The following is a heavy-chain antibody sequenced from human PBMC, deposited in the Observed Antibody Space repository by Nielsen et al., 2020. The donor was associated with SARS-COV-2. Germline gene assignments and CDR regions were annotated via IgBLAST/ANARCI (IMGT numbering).Heavy chain of an antibody. D-gene: IGHD3-9*01. CDR3: ARVGKQTYDILTGYYIAFPDYYGMDV. J-gene: IGHJ6*02. Sequence: WVRQAPGQGLEWMGWINTNTGNPTYAQGFTGRFVFSLDTSVSTAYLQISSLKAEDTAVYYCARVGKQTYDILTGYYIAFPDYYGMDVWGQGTTVTVSS. CDR2: INTNTGNP. V-gene: IGHV7-4-1*02.